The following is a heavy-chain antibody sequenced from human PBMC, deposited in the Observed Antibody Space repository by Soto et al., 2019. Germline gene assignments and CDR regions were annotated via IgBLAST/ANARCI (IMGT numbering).Heavy chain of an antibody. CDR3: TRGAVFGWVRDYVQYYGIDF. V-gene: IGHV1-69*13. CDR1: GCTFSGYA. Sequence: SVKVSCKASGCTFSGYAINWVRQAPGQGLEWMGWIIPIYDTTTYAQKFQGRVTITADASFSTTSMELSSLRSDDTAVYYCTRGAVFGWVRDYVQYYGIDFWGQGTTVTVSS. CDR2: IIPIYDTT. J-gene: IGHJ6*02. D-gene: IGHD3-9*01.